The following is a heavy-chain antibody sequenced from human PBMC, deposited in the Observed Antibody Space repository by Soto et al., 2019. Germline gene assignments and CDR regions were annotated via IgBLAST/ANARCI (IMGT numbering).Heavy chain of an antibody. CDR1: GGSISSYY. CDR3: AIAARVPRDGYYYYYMDV. Sequence: SETLSLTCTVSGGSISSYYWSWIRQPPWKGLEWIGYIYYSGSTNYNPSLKSRVTISVDTSKNQFSLKLSSVTAADTAVYYCAIAARVPRDGYYYYYMDVWGKGTTVTVSS. D-gene: IGHD6-6*01. CDR2: IYYSGST. J-gene: IGHJ6*03. V-gene: IGHV4-59*08.